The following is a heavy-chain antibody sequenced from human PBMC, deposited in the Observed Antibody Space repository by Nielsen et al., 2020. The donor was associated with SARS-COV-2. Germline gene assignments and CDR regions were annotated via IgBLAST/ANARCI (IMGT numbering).Heavy chain of an antibody. D-gene: IGHD4/OR15-4a*01. CDR2: IKLDGSEK. CDR3: ARVGSYGDPEYLDY. Sequence: GSLRLSCVVSGFNFRGYWMTWVRQAPGKGLEWVGNIKLDGSEKYYVDSVKGRFTISRDNARNTLYLQMNSLRVEDTAVYYCARVGSYGDPEYLDYWGQGALVTVSS. CDR1: GFNFRGYW. J-gene: IGHJ4*02. V-gene: IGHV3-7*01.